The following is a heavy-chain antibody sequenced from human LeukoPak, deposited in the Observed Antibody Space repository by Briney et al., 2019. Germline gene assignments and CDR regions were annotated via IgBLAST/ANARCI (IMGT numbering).Heavy chain of an antibody. V-gene: IGHV4-30-4*01. D-gene: IGHD4-17*01. J-gene: IGHJ6*02. CDR1: GGSISSGDYY. Sequence: SETLSLTCTVSGGSISSGDYYWSWIRQPPGKGLEWIGYIYYSGSTYYNPSLKSRVTISVDTSKNQFSLKLSSVTAADTAVYYCARDSTRKDDYGRYYYYYGVDVWGQGTTVTVSS. CDR2: IYYSGST. CDR3: ARDSTRKDDYGRYYYYYGVDV.